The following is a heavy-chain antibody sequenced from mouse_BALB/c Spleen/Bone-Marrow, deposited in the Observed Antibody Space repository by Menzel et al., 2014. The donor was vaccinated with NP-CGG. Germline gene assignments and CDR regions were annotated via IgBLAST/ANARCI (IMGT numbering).Heavy chain of an antibody. CDR3: TRGEDY. V-gene: IGHV14-3*02. Sequence: VSCTASGFNIKDTYMHWVKQRPEQGPEWIGRIDPANGNTKYDPKFQGKATITADTSSNTAYLQLTRLTSEDTAVYYCTRGEDYWGQGTTLAVS. CDR2: IDPANGNT. CDR1: GFNIKDTY. J-gene: IGHJ2*01.